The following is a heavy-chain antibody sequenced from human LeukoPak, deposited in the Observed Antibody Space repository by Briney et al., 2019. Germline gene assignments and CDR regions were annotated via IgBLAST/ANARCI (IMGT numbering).Heavy chain of an antibody. CDR3: ATNYYDSSGYRH. Sequence: GGSLRLSCAASGFTFSDYWMHWVRQSPGKGLAWVSRINSDGSSTSYADSVKGRFTISRDNAKNTLYLQMNSLRAEDTAVYSCATNYYDSSGYRHWGQGTLVTVSS. CDR1: GFTFSDYW. J-gene: IGHJ4*02. V-gene: IGHV3-74*01. CDR2: INSDGSST. D-gene: IGHD3-22*01.